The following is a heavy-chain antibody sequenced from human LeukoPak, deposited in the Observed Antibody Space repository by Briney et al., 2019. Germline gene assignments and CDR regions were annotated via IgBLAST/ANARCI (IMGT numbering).Heavy chain of an antibody. CDR1: GFPFKRHG. CDR3: AAFIATKLDN. V-gene: IGHV3-30*03. CDR2: ASIDEISQ. D-gene: IGHD2-15*01. Sequence: GGSLRLSCVFSGFPFKRHGMHWVRQAPGKGLEWLAVASIDEISQTYADSVRGRFIISRDTSRNTLNLQMNNLTPEDTAVYYCAAFIATKLDNWGQGTRVAVSP. J-gene: IGHJ4*02.